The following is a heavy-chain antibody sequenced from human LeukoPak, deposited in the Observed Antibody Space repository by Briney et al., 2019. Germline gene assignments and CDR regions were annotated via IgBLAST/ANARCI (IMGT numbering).Heavy chain of an antibody. V-gene: IGHV4-59*01. Sequence: SETLSLTCTVSGGSISSYYWSWIRQPPGKGLEWIGYIYYSGSTNYNPSLKSRVTISVDTSKNQFSLKLSSVTAADTAVYYCARAQKRWLHIYWYFDLWGRGTLVTVSS. CDR2: IYYSGST. D-gene: IGHD5-24*01. J-gene: IGHJ2*01. CDR3: ARAQKRWLHIYWYFDL. CDR1: GGSISSYY.